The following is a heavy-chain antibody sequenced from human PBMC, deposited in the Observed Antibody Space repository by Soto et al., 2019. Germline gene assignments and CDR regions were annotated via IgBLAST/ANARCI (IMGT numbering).Heavy chain of an antibody. Sequence: QVQLQESGPGLVKPSETLSLTCTVSGGSISGYYWSWIRQPPGKGLEWIGYIYYSGSTNYNPSLTRPVTIAVDASKNQFALKLSSVTAADTAVYSCARLIPSSETAFDIWGQGTMVTVSS. V-gene: IGHV4-59*08. CDR1: GGSISGYY. CDR2: IYYSGST. CDR3: ARLIPSSETAFDI. J-gene: IGHJ3*02. D-gene: IGHD1-26*01.